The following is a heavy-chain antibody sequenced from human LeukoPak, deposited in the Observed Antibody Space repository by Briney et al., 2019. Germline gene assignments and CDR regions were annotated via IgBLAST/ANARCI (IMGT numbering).Heavy chain of an antibody. Sequence: GGSLRLSRAASGFTFSGYWMYWVCQAPGKGLVWVSLINSDGSSTNYADSVKGRFTISRDNAKNTLYLQVNSLRADDTAVYYCARHLGTYSDHWGQGTLVTVSS. V-gene: IGHV3-74*01. CDR3: ARHLGTYSDH. D-gene: IGHD7-27*01. CDR1: GFTFSGYW. CDR2: INSDGSST. J-gene: IGHJ4*02.